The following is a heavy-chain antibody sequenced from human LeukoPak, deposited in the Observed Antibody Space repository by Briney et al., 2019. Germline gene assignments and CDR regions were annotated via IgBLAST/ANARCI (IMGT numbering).Heavy chain of an antibody. J-gene: IGHJ4*02. CDR3: ATAIFGVEFDY. V-gene: IGHV4-59*01. D-gene: IGHD3-3*01. CDR2: IYYSGST. Sequence: SETLSLTCTVSGGSISSYYCSWIRQPPGKGLEWIGYIYYSGSTNYNPSLKSRVTISVDTSKNQFSLKLSSVTAADTAVYYCATAIFGVEFDYWGQGTLVTVCS. CDR1: GGSISSYY.